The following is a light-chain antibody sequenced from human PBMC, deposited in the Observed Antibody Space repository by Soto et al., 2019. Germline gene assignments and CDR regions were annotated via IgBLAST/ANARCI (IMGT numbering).Light chain of an antibody. CDR2: LGS. Sequence: DIVMTQSPLSLPVTPGEPASISCRSSQSLLHSNGYNYLDWYLQKPGQSPQLLIYLGSNRASGVPDRFSSSGSGTDFTLKISRVEAEDVGVNYCMQALQTPRAFGQGTKVEIK. CDR1: QSLLHSNGYNY. V-gene: IGKV2-28*01. CDR3: MQALQTPRA. J-gene: IGKJ1*01.